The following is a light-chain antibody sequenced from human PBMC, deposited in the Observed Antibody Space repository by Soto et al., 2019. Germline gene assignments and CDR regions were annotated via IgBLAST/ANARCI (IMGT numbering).Light chain of an antibody. CDR3: CSYTRSSAPWV. V-gene: IGLV2-14*01. CDR1: NSDVGAYNF. CDR2: EVT. J-gene: IGLJ3*02. Sequence: QSVLTQPASASGSPGQSITISCTGSNSDVGAYNFVSWFQQHPGRAPKLIIYEVTSRPSGVSSRFSGSESGNTASLNISGLQAEDEAYYHCCSYTRSSAPWVFGGGTKLTVL.